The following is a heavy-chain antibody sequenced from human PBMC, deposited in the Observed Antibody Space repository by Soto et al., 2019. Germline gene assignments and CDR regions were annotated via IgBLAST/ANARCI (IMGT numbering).Heavy chain of an antibody. CDR1: GFTFSSYW. D-gene: IGHD6-19*01. V-gene: IGHV3-7*01. CDR2: IKQDGSEK. J-gene: IGHJ6*02. CDR3: ARDEPSSGWTTYYYYGMDV. Sequence: GGSLRLSCAASGFTFSSYWMSWVRQAPGKGLEWVANIKQDGSEKYYVDSVKGRFTISRDNAKNSLYLQMNSLRAEDTAVYYCARDEPSSGWTTYYYYGMDVWGQGTTVTVSS.